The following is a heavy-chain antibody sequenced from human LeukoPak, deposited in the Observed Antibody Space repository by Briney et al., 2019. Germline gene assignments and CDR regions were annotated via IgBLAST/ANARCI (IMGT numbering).Heavy chain of an antibody. CDR3: ARAVYYDSSGYWGYYFDY. V-gene: IGHV3-7*01. CDR1: GFTFSSHW. J-gene: IGHJ4*02. D-gene: IGHD3-22*01. CDR2: INQDASEK. Sequence: GGSLRLSCAASGFTFSSHWMSWVRQAPGKGLEWVANINQDASEKYYVDSVEGRFTISGDNAKNSLYLQMNSLRVEDTAVYYCARAVYYDSSGYWGYYFDYWGQGTLVTVSS.